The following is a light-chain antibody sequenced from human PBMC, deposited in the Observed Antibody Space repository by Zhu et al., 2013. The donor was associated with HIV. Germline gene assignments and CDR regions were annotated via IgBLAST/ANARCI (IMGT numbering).Light chain of an antibody. CDR3: QQYYTYPRT. V-gene: IGKV1-8*01. CDR2: AAS. Sequence: AIRMTQSPSSFSASTGDRVTITCRASQDISSYLAWYQQKPGKAPKLLIYAASTLQTWVPSRFSGSGSGTDFTLTISCLQSEDFATYYCQQYYTYPRTFGQGTKVEI. CDR1: QDISSY. J-gene: IGKJ1*01.